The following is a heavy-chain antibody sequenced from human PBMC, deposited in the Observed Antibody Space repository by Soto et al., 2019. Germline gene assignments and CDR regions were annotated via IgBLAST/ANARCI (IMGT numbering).Heavy chain of an antibody. CDR3: AREVVVVPAALYYFDY. CDR2: IYHSGST. CDR1: GGSISSSNW. Sequence: SETLSLTCAVSGGSISSSNWWSWVRQPPGKGLEWIGEIYHSGSTNYNPSLKSRVTISVDKSKNQFSLKLSSVTAADTAVCYCAREVVVVPAALYYFDYWGQGTLVTVS. V-gene: IGHV4-4*02. D-gene: IGHD2-2*01. J-gene: IGHJ4*02.